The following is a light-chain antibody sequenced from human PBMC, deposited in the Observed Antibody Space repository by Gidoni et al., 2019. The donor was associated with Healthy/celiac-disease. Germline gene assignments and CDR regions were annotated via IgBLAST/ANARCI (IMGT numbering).Light chain of an antibody. Sequence: AIQMTQSPSSLSASVGDRVTITCRESQGIRNDVGWYQQKPGKATKLLIYAAYSLQSGAPSRCSGSGSGTDFTLTISSLQPEDFATYYCLQDYNYPLTFGGGTKVEIK. J-gene: IGKJ4*01. V-gene: IGKV1-6*01. CDR2: AAY. CDR1: QGIRND. CDR3: LQDYNYPLT.